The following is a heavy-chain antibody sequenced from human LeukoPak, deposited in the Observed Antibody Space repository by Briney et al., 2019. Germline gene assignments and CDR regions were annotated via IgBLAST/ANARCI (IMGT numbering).Heavy chain of an antibody. D-gene: IGHD6-19*01. CDR1: GYTFSTHG. Sequence: GASVTVSCKASGYTFSTHGISWVRQAPGQGLEWMGWISPYNDNTEYAQKFQGRVTMTTDTSTSTVYMELRSLRSDDTAMYYCAKDPPHSSGPNSPCFEFWGQGTLVTVSS. J-gene: IGHJ4*02. CDR3: AKDPPHSSGPNSPCFEF. CDR2: ISPYNDNT. V-gene: IGHV1-18*01.